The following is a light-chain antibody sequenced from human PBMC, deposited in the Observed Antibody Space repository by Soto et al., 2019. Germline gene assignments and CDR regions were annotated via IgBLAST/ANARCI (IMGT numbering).Light chain of an antibody. CDR1: QSISSSF. CDR3: QQRSNWPPTWT. V-gene: IGKV3D-20*02. Sequence: EIVLTQSPGILSLSPGERASLSCGASQSISSSFLAWYQQKPGQAPRLLIYGASSRATGIPDRFSGTGSGTDFTLTISSLEPEDFAVYYCQQRSNWPPTWTFGQGTKVDIK. CDR2: GAS. J-gene: IGKJ1*01.